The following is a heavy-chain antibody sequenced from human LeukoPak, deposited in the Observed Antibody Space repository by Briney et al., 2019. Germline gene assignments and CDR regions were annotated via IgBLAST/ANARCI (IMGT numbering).Heavy chain of an antibody. CDR2: INPNSGGT. Sequence: ASVKVSCMASGYTFTGFYMHWVRQAPGQGLEWMGWINPNSGGTNYQGRVTMTRDTSISTAYMELSRLRSDDTAVYYCARLGATGYWGQGTLVTVSS. CDR1: GYTFTGFY. CDR3: ARLGATGY. J-gene: IGHJ4*02. V-gene: IGHV1-2*02. D-gene: IGHD1-26*01.